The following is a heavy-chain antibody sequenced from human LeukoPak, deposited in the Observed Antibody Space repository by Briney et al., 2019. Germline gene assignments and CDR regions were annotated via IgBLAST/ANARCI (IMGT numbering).Heavy chain of an antibody. CDR1: GGSFSGYY. CDR3: ARYDHDFDY. CDR2: INHSGST. Sequence: PSETLSLTCAVYGGSFSGYYWSWIRQPPGKGLEWIGEINHSGSTNYNPSLKSRVTTSVDTSKNQFSLKLSSVTAADTAVYYCARYDHDFDYWGQGTLVTVSS. V-gene: IGHV4-34*01. D-gene: IGHD1-14*01. J-gene: IGHJ4*02.